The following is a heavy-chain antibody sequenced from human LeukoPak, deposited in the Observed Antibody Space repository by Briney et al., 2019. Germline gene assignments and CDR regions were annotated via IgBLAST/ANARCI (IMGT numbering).Heavy chain of an antibody. CDR2: INEDGSEK. D-gene: IGHD4-11*01. V-gene: IGHV3-7*01. J-gene: IGHJ4*02. CDR3: ARSKIDY. Sequence: PGGSLRLSCAASGFTFSTYWMMWVRQAPGKGLEWVANINEDGSEKYYADSVEGRFTISRDNAKNSLDLQMSSLRADDTALYYCARSKIDYWGQGTLATVSS. CDR1: GFTFSTYW.